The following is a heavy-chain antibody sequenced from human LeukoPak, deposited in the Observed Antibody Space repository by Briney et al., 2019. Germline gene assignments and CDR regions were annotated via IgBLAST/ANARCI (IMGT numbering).Heavy chain of an antibody. V-gene: IGHV5-51*01. CDR3: ARPTRSGVPYYFDS. D-gene: IGHD2-8*01. CDR1: GSRFTSYW. J-gene: IGHJ4*02. Sequence: GGALKISWKGAGSRFTSYWNGWGRQRPGKGLEGRGIIYPGDSDTRYSPSFQGQVTISADKSISTAYLQWSSLKASDTAMYSCARPTRSGVPYYFDSWGQGTLVPVS. CDR2: IYPGDSDT.